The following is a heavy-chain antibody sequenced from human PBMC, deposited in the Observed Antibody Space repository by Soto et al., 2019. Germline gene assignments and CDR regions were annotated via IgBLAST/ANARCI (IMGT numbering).Heavy chain of an antibody. CDR3: ARAKAAARLHFDY. V-gene: IGHV4-34*01. J-gene: IGHJ4*02. CDR2: INHSGST. D-gene: IGHD6-13*01. CDR1: GGSFSGYY. Sequence: SETLSLTCAVYGGSFSGYYWSWIRQPPGKGLEWIGEINHSGSTNYNPSLKSRVTISVDTSKNQFSLKLSSVTAADTAVYYCARAKAAARLHFDYWGLGSLVTVSS.